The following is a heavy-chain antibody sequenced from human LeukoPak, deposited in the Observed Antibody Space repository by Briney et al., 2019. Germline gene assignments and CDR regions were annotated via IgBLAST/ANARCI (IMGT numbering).Heavy chain of an antibody. Sequence: GRSLRLSCAAAGFTFADYATHWVRYAPGEGLEWVSGTIWISGSIGYADSVKGRFTISRDNAKNSLYLQMNSLRAEDTALYYCAKDISYGGNKGIFDYWGQGTLVTVSS. CDR3: AKDISYGGNKGIFDY. CDR1: GFTFADYA. D-gene: IGHD4-23*01. V-gene: IGHV3-9*01. J-gene: IGHJ4*02. CDR2: TIWISGSI.